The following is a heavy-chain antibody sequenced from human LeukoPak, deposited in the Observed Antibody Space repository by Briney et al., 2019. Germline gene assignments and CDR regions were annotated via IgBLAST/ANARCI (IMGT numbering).Heavy chain of an antibody. CDR2: ISTSVGNI. J-gene: IGHJ4*02. CDR3: ARLSKGGNSALIDY. D-gene: IGHD4-23*01. V-gene: IGHV3-11*01. CDR1: GFTFSDYY. Sequence: GGSLRLSCAASGFTFSDYYMSWIRQAPGKGLECVSHISTSVGNIYYADSVEGRFTISRDNAKNSLYLQMNSLRAEDTAVYYCARLSKGGNSALIDYWGQGTLVTVSS.